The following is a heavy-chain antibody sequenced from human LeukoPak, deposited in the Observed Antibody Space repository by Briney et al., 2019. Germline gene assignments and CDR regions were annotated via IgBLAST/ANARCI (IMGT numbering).Heavy chain of an antibody. Sequence: GGSLRLSCAASGFTVSSNYMSWVRQAPGKGLEWVSSISSSSSYIYYADSVKGRFTISRDNAKNSLYLQMNSLRAEDTAVYYCARVRNGNWFDPWGQGTLVTVSS. CDR1: GFTVSSNY. V-gene: IGHV3-21*01. CDR2: ISSSSSYI. J-gene: IGHJ5*02. CDR3: ARVRNGNWFDP. D-gene: IGHD4-11*01.